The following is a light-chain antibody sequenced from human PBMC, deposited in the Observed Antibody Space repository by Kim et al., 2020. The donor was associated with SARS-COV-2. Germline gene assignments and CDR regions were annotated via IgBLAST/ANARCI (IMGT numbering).Light chain of an antibody. V-gene: IGLV3-1*01. CDR1: RLRESY. CDR3: QAWDSRTTLV. CDR2: QDS. J-gene: IGLJ2*01. Sequence: VSPGETVIMTCTGDRLRESYTCWYQQKSGRSPVLVVYQDSKRPSGIPERISGTKSGNIATLTITGTQAVDEADYYCQAWDSRTTLVFGGGTKLTVL.